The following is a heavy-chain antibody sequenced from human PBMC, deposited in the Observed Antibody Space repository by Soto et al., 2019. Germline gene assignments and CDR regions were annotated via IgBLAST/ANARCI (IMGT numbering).Heavy chain of an antibody. D-gene: IGHD1-26*01. CDR1: GYTFTSYY. Sequence: ASVKVSFKASGYTFTSYYMHWLRQAPGQGLEWMGIINPSGGSTSYAQKFQGRVTMTRDTSTSTVYMELSSLRSEDTAVYYCATQSGSYPLDYWGQGTLVTVSS. J-gene: IGHJ4*02. V-gene: IGHV1-46*01. CDR2: INPSGGST. CDR3: ATQSGSYPLDY.